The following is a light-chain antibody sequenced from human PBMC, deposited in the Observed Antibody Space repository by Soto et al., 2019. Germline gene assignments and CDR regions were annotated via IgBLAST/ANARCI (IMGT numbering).Light chain of an antibody. CDR3: SSYAGSNNLI. CDR2: EVT. Sequence: QSALTQPPSASGSPGQSVTISCTGTSSDIGGYNYISWYQQYPGKVPKLMIYEVTKRPSGVPDRFSGSKSGNTASLTVSGLQAVDEADYYCSSYAGSNNLIFGGGTKLTVL. V-gene: IGLV2-8*01. CDR1: SSDIGGYNY. J-gene: IGLJ2*01.